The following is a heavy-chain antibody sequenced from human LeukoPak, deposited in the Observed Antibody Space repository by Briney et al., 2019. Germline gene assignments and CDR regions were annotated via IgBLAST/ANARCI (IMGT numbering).Heavy chain of an antibody. Sequence: GGSLRLSCAASGFTFSDYAMNWVRQAPGKGLEWVSTISYYGTYYADSVKGRFIISRDNSKNTLYLQLNSLRAEDTAIYYCAKDSNRYSGSPGENAFDIWGQGTMVTVSS. V-gene: IGHV3-23*01. CDR2: ISYYGT. CDR3: AKDSNRYSGSPGENAFDI. CDR1: GFTFSDYA. J-gene: IGHJ3*02. D-gene: IGHD1-26*01.